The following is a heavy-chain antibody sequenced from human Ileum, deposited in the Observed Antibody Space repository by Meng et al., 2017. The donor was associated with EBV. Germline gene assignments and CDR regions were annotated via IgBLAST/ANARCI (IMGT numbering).Heavy chain of an antibody. V-gene: IGHV4-39*07. CDR1: GDSISNSDHY. J-gene: IGHJ4*02. CDR2: IYRSGSS. CDR3: ARDPAYPRGLFDS. D-gene: IGHD3-10*01. Sequence: QLQLQRAGPGLVKPSETLFLTFSVSGDSISNSDHYWNWIRRSPGKGLEWIASIYRSGSSYFDPSLKSRVSLSLDTSKNQFSLKLSSVTAADTALYYCARDPAYPRGLFDSWGQGILVTVSS.